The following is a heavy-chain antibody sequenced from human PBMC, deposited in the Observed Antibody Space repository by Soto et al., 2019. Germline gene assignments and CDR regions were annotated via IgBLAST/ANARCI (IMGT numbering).Heavy chain of an antibody. CDR3: ASLRLKYCSGGSCYGAFDY. Sequence: QLQLQESGPGLVKPSETLSLTCTVSGGSISSSSYYWGWIRQPPGKGLEWIGSIYYSGSTYYNPSLKSRATISVDTSKNQFSLKLSSVTAADTAVYYCASLRLKYCSGGSCYGAFDYWGQGTLVTVSS. D-gene: IGHD2-15*01. CDR2: IYYSGST. CDR1: GGSISSSSYY. V-gene: IGHV4-39*01. J-gene: IGHJ4*02.